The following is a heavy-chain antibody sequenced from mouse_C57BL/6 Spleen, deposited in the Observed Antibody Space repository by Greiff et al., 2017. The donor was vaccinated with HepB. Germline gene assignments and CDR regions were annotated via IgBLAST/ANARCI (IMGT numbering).Heavy chain of an antibody. CDR1: GYTFTSYT. Sequence: VQLQQSGAELARPGASVKMSCKASGYTFTSYTMHWVNQRPGQGLEWIGYINPSSGYTKYNQKFKDKATLTADKSSSTAYMQLSSLTSEDSAVYYCARGITTVVGSFDYWGQGTTLTVSS. CDR3: ARGITTVVGSFDY. V-gene: IGHV1-4*01. D-gene: IGHD1-1*01. J-gene: IGHJ2*01. CDR2: INPSSGYT.